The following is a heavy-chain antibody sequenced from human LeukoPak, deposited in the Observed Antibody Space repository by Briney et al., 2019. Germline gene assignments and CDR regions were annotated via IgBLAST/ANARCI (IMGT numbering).Heavy chain of an antibody. Sequence: PGGSLRLSCAASGFTFSSYTMIWVRQAPGKGLEWVSSISSTSTYIYYADSVKGRFTISRDNAKNSLYLQMNSLRAEDTAVYYCAGMQYSSSWAAFDYWGQGTLVIVSS. CDR1: GFTFSSYT. CDR2: ISSTSTYI. D-gene: IGHD6-13*01. J-gene: IGHJ4*02. CDR3: AGMQYSSSWAAFDY. V-gene: IGHV3-21*06.